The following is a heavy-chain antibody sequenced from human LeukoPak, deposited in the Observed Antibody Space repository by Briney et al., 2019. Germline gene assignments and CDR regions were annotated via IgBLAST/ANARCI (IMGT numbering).Heavy chain of an antibody. Sequence: ASVKVSCKASGGTFSSYAISWVRQAPGQGLEWMGRIIPILGIANYAQKFQGRVTITADKSTSTAYMELSSLRSEDTAVYYCARDWSHCSSTSCYTLPDYWGQGTLVTVSS. D-gene: IGHD2-2*02. V-gene: IGHV1-69*04. CDR1: GGTFSSYA. CDR3: ARDWSHCSSTSCYTLPDY. CDR2: IIPILGIA. J-gene: IGHJ4*02.